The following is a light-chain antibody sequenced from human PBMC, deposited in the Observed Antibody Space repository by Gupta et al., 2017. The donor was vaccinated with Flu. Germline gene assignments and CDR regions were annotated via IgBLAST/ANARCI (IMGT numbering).Light chain of an antibody. J-gene: IGKJ1*01. V-gene: IGKV3-20*01. CDR3: QHPGT. Sequence: EIVLLLSPCTLSLSPGERATLSCRASQSVSSSYLAWYQQKPGQAPRLLIYGASSRATGIPDRFSGSGSGTDFTLTISRLEPEDFAVYYCQHPGTFGQGTKVEIK. CDR2: GAS. CDR1: QSVSSSY.